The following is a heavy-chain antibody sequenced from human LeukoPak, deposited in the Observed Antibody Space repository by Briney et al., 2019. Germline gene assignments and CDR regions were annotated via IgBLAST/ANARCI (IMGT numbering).Heavy chain of an antibody. J-gene: IGHJ4*02. Sequence: GESLKISCKASGYSFTTFWIAWVRQMPGKGLEWIGIIYPFDSKTKYSPSFQGQVTISADKSISTAYLQWTSLKASDTAIYYCARPSYSGSYGVMYYFDYWGQGSLVTVSS. D-gene: IGHD1-26*01. CDR3: ARPSYSGSYGVMYYFDY. V-gene: IGHV5-51*01. CDR1: GYSFTTFW. CDR2: IYPFDSKT.